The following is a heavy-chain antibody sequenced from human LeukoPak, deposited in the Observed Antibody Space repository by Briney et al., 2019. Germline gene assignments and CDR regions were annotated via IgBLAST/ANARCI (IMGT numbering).Heavy chain of an antibody. V-gene: IGHV3-21*01. Sequence: GGSLRFSCAASGFTFSAYSMNWLRQAPGKGLEWVSSITSSSSYMYYADSVKGRFTISRDNAKNSLYLQMNSLRAEDTAVYYCARFETARTTNAFDIWGQGTMVTVSS. CDR2: ITSSSSYM. D-gene: IGHD4-11*01. CDR1: GFTFSAYS. J-gene: IGHJ3*02. CDR3: ARFETARTTNAFDI.